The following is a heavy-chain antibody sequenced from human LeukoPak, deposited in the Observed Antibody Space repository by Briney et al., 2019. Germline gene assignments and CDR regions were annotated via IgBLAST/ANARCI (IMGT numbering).Heavy chain of an antibody. CDR1: GYTFTSYD. CDR3: ARGPYYYDSSGYYHDY. J-gene: IGHJ4*02. D-gene: IGHD3-22*01. V-gene: IGHV1-8*01. CDR2: MNPNSGNT. Sequence: GASVKVSCKASGYTFTSYDINWVRQATGQGLEWMGWMNPNSGNTGYAQKFQGRVTMTRNTSISTAYMGLSSLRSEDTAVYYCARGPYYYDSSGYYHDYWGQGTLVTVSS.